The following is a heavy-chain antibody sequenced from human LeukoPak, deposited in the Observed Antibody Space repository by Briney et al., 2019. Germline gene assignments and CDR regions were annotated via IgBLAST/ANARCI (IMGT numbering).Heavy chain of an antibody. CDR3: ARHWRRGYGDY. V-gene: IGHV4-39*01. Sequence: SETLSLTCTVSGSSISSSSYYWGWIRQPPGKGLEWIGSIYYSGSTYYNPSLKSRVTISVDTSKNQFSLKLSSVTAADTAVYYCARHWRRGYGDYWGQGTLVTVSS. CDR2: IYYSGST. J-gene: IGHJ4*02. CDR1: GSSISSSSYY. D-gene: IGHD3-22*01.